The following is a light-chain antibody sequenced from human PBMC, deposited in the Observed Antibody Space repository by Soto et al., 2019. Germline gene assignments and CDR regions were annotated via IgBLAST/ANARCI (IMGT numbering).Light chain of an antibody. Sequence: EIVMTQSPATLSLSPGERVTLSCRASQSIRTNLAWYQQKPGQAPRLLIFGASTRAIAIPARFSGSGSGTEFTLTISSLQSEDFAVYYRQHYNARPLTFGGGTKVEIK. CDR2: GAS. CDR1: QSIRTN. CDR3: QHYNARPLT. J-gene: IGKJ4*01. V-gene: IGKV3-15*01.